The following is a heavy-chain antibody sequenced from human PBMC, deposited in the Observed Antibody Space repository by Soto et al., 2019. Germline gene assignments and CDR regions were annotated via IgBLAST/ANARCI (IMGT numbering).Heavy chain of an antibody. D-gene: IGHD3-22*01. J-gene: IGHJ4*02. V-gene: IGHV1-18*01. CDR3: ATAAVYDRSGPPTLDYFKY. CDR1: GYTFATYG. CDR2: INPYNEKT. Sequence: ASVKVSCKASGYTFATYGITWVRQAPGQGLEWMGWINPYNEKTNYVQKLQGRVTMTIDTSTSTAYMEVRRLRSDDTAVYYCATAAVYDRSGPPTLDYFKYWGQGTLVSVSS.